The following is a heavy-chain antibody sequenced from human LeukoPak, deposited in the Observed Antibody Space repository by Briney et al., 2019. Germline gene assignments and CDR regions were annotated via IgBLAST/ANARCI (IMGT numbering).Heavy chain of an antibody. Sequence: SVKVSCKASGGTFSSYAISWVRQAPGQGLEWMGGIIPIFGTANYAQKFQGRVTITADESTRTAYMELSSLRSEDTAVYYCARAERYFDWSPYYFDYWGQGTLVTVSS. J-gene: IGHJ4*02. D-gene: IGHD3-9*01. V-gene: IGHV1-69*13. CDR3: ARAERYFDWSPYYFDY. CDR1: GGTFSSYA. CDR2: IIPIFGTA.